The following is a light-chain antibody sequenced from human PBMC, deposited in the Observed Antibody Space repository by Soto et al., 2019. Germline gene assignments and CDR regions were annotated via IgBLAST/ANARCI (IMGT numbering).Light chain of an antibody. CDR3: QQYGSSPPSWT. CDR1: QSVSSNY. V-gene: IGKV3-20*01. CDR2: GAS. J-gene: IGKJ1*01. Sequence: ETVLTQSPGTLSLSPGERATLSCRASQSVSSNYLAWYQQKPGQAPRLLIYGASSRATGIPDRFSGSGSGTDFTLTISRLEPEDFAVYSCQQYGSSPPSWTFGQGTKVEIK.